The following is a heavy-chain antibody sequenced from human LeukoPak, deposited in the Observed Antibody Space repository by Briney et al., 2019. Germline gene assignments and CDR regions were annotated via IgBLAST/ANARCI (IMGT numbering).Heavy chain of an antibody. CDR3: AKDSGWPFDY. D-gene: IGHD6-19*01. Sequence: GGSLRLSCAASGFTFSSYWMNWVRQAPGKGLEWVSATSGNGAKTYYADSVKGRFTISRDNSKNTLYLQMNSLRAEDTAVYYCAKDSGWPFDYWGQGTLVTVSS. CDR2: TSGNGAKT. CDR1: GFTFSSYW. V-gene: IGHV3-23*01. J-gene: IGHJ4*02.